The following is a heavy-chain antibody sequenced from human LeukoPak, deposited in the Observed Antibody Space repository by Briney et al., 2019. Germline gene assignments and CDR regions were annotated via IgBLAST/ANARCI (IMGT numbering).Heavy chain of an antibody. CDR2: IYYSGST. CDR3: ARDSRYCSGGSCSYWFDP. V-gene: IGHV4-61*08. J-gene: IGHJ5*02. CDR1: GGSISSGDYY. D-gene: IGHD2-15*01. Sequence: PSETLSLTCTVSGGSISSGDYYWSWIRQPPGKGLEWIGYIYYSGSTNYNPSLKSRVTISVDTSKNQFSLKLSSVTAADTAVYYCARDSRYCSGGSCSYWFDPWGQGTLVTVSS.